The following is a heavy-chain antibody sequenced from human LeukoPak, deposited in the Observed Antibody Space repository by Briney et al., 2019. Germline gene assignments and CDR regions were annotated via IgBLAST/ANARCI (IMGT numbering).Heavy chain of an antibody. J-gene: IGHJ4*02. CDR3: AKYIVVVPAALDVRADY. Sequence: GGSLRLSCAASGFTFSFYGMHWVRQAPGKGLEWVTFIRYDGSNKYYADSVKGRFTISRDNSKNTLYLQMNSLRAEDTAVYYCAKYIVVVPAALDVRADYWGQGTLVTVSS. V-gene: IGHV3-30*02. CDR2: IRYDGSNK. D-gene: IGHD2-2*01. CDR1: GFTFSFYG.